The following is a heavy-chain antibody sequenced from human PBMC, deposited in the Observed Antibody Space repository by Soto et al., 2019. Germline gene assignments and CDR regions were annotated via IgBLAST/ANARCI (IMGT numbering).Heavy chain of an antibody. CDR3: ARSMYSTSAQLYYGMDV. V-gene: IGHV4-61*01. D-gene: IGHD6-6*01. CDR2: VYYTGST. J-gene: IGHJ6*02. Sequence: SETLSLTCTVSGGSVSNSSHYWTWIRQPPGKGLEWIGYVYYTGSTNYNPSLHSRVTISVDTSKNQFSLTLSSVTAADTAVYYCARSMYSTSAQLYYGMDVWGQGTTVTVS. CDR1: GGSVSNSSHY.